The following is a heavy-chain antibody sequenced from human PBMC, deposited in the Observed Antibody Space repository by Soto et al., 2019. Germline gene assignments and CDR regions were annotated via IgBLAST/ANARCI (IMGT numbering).Heavy chain of an antibody. CDR3: ARGKVVVVVAATEPIPNTFDY. J-gene: IGHJ4*02. V-gene: IGHV4-31*03. CDR1: GGSISSGGYY. Sequence: SETLSLTCTVSGGSISSGGYYWSWIRQHPGKGLEWIGYIYYSGSTYYNPSLKSRVTISVDTSKNQFSLKLSSVTAADTAVYYCARGKVVVVVAATEPIPNTFDYWGKGTLVPVSS. CDR2: IYYSGST. D-gene: IGHD2-15*01.